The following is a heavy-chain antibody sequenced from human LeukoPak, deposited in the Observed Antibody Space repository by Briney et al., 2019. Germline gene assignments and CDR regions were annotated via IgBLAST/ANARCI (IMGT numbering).Heavy chain of an antibody. J-gene: IGHJ4*02. CDR3: AREYDCSSTSCYPYFDY. CDR1: GGSISSYY. CDR2: IYYSGST. V-gene: IGHV4-59*01. Sequence: SETLSLTCTVSGGSISSYYWSWIRQPPGKGLEWIGYIYYSGSTNYNPSLKSRVTISVDTSKNQFSLKLSSVTAADTAVYYCAREYDCSSTSCYPYFDYWGQGTLVTVSS. D-gene: IGHD2-2*01.